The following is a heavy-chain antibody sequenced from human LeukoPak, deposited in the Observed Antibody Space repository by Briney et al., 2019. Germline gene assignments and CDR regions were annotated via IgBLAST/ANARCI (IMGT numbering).Heavy chain of an antibody. Sequence: ASVKVSCTASGYTLTSYGINWMRQAPGQGLEWMGWISTQSGNTNYAQKVQGRLTLTTDRSTNTAYMELRSLRSDDTAVYYCARGAYGDKWGQGTMVTVSS. CDR2: ISTQSGNT. V-gene: IGHV1-18*01. CDR1: GYTLTSYG. CDR3: ARGAYGDK. J-gene: IGHJ4*02. D-gene: IGHD4-17*01.